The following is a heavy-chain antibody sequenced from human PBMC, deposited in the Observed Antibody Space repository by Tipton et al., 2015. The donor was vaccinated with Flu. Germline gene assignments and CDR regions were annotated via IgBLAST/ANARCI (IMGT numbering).Heavy chain of an antibody. V-gene: IGHV1-2*02. D-gene: IGHD1/OR15-1a*01. CDR3: ARRTYDS. CDR2: INPNSGGT. CDR1: GYTFSDYY. Sequence: QSGAEVKKPGASLKVSCKASGYTFSDYYVHWVRQAPGQGLEWMGWINPNSGGTKYGKKFQGRVTMTGDTSITTVYMEMSRLTFDDTAVYYCARRTYDSWVQGTLVTVSP. J-gene: IGHJ4*02.